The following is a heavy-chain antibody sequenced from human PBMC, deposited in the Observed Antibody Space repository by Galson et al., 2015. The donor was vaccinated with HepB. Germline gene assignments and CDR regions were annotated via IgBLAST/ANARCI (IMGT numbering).Heavy chain of an antibody. CDR1: GYTFTSYG. D-gene: IGHD1-26*01. CDR3: ARDGNSGSYSYFQH. CDR2: ISAYNGNT. Sequence: SVKVSCKASGYTFTSYGISWVRQAPGQGLEWMGWISAYNGNTNYAQKLQGGDTMTTDTSRSTAYMELRSLRSDDPAVYYCARDGNSGSYSYFQHWGHGTLVTVSS. V-gene: IGHV1-18*04. J-gene: IGHJ1*01.